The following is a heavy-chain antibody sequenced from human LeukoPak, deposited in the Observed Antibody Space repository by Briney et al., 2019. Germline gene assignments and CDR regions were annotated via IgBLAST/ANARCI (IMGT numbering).Heavy chain of an antibody. V-gene: IGHV4-59*01. D-gene: IGHD1-26*01. Sequence: SETLSLTCTVSGGSISSYYWSWIRQPPGKGLEWIGYIYYSGSTNYNPSLKSRVTISVDTSKNQFSLKLSSVTAADTAVYYCARVPGATFFDCWGQGTLVTVSS. CDR2: IYYSGST. J-gene: IGHJ4*02. CDR1: GGSISSYY. CDR3: ARVPGATFFDC.